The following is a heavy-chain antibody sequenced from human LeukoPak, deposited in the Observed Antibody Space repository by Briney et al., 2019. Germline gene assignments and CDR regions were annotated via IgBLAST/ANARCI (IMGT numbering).Heavy chain of an antibody. CDR2: IYYSGST. CDR3: ARGRRDPL. V-gene: IGHV4-59*12. D-gene: IGHD5-24*01. CDR1: GSSISSYY. J-gene: IGHJ2*01. Sequence: PSETLSLTCTVSGSSISSYYWSWLRQPPGKGLEWIGYIYYSGSTNYNPSLKSRVTISVDMSKNQLSLKLSSVTAADTAVYYCARGRRDPLWGRGTLVTVSS.